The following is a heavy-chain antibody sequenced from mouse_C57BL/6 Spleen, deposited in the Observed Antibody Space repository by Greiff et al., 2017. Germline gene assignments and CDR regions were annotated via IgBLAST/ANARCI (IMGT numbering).Heavy chain of an antibody. CDR1: GYTFTSYW. D-gene: IGHD2-4*01. Sequence: QVQLQQPGAELVMPGASVKLSCKASGYTFTSYWMPWVKQRPGQGLEWIGEIDPSDSYTNYNQKFKGKSTLTVDKSSSTAYMQLSSLTSEDSAVYYCAREGGLRDYAMDYWGQGTSVTVSS. CDR2: IDPSDSYT. V-gene: IGHV1-69*01. J-gene: IGHJ4*01. CDR3: AREGGLRDYAMDY.